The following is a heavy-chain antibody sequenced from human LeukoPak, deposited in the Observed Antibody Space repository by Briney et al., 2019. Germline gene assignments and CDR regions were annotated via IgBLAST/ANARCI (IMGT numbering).Heavy chain of an antibody. CDR3: LSYYDILTGYFQ. V-gene: IGHV4-39*01. CDR1: GGSISSSSYY. CDR2: IYYSGST. J-gene: IGHJ4*02. Sequence: SETLSLTCTVSGGSISSSSYYWGWIRQPPGKGLEWIGSIYYSGSTYYNPSLKSRVTISVDTSKNQFSLTLSSVTAADTAVYYCLSYYDILTGYFQWGQGTLVTVSS. D-gene: IGHD3-9*01.